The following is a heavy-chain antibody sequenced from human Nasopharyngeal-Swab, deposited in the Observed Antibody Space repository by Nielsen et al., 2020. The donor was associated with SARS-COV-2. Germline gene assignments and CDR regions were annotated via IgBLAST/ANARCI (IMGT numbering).Heavy chain of an antibody. Sequence: ASVKVSCKASGYTFTGYYMHWVRQAPGQGLEWMGWINPNSGGTNYAQKLQGRVTMTTDTSTSTAYMELRSLRSDDTAVYYCARDGGYDSSGIDAFDIWGQGTMVTVSS. CDR2: INPNSGGT. CDR3: ARDGGYDSSGIDAFDI. J-gene: IGHJ3*02. CDR1: GYTFTGYY. D-gene: IGHD3-22*01. V-gene: IGHV1-2*02.